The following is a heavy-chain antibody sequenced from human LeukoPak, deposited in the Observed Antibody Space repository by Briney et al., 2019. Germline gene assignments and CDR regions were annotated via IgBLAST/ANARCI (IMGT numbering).Heavy chain of an antibody. J-gene: IGHJ4*02. CDR2: IDHSGSS. V-gene: IGHV4-30-2*01. CDR3: ARRGPRGPILLWFGELGEPPFDY. CDR1: ADSINSGGYY. D-gene: IGHD3-10*01. Sequence: PSETLSLTCTVSADSINSGGYYWSWIRQPPGKGLEWIGSIDHSGSSYYNPSLKSRVTISVDTSKNQFSLKLSSVTAADTAVYYCARRGPRGPILLWFGELGEPPFDYWGQGTLVTVSS.